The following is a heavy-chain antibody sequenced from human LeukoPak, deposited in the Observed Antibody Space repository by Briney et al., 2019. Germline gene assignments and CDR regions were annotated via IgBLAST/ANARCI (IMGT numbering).Heavy chain of an antibody. D-gene: IGHD2-15*01. V-gene: IGHV3-53*01. CDR3: VRDAIVGFFDY. CDR2: LYSGGSP. Sequence: PGGSLRLSFAASGFTVSSNYMNWVRQAPGKGLEWVSVLYSGGSPYYADSVKGRFTISRDNSKNTLYLQMNSLRAEDTAMYYCVRDAIVGFFDYWGQGTLVTVSS. J-gene: IGHJ4*02. CDR1: GFTVSSNY.